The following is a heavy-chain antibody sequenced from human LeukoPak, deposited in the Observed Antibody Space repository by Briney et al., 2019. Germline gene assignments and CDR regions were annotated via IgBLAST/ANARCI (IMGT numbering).Heavy chain of an antibody. Sequence: GGSLRLSCAASGFTFSSYAMSWVRQAPGKGLEWVSAISGSGGSTYYADSVKGRFTISRDNSKNTLYLQMNSLRAEDTAVYYCAKDKQDIVVVVAGNFDYWGQGTLVTVSS. D-gene: IGHD2-15*01. V-gene: IGHV3-23*01. CDR1: GFTFSSYA. CDR2: ISGSGGST. CDR3: AKDKQDIVVVVAGNFDY. J-gene: IGHJ4*02.